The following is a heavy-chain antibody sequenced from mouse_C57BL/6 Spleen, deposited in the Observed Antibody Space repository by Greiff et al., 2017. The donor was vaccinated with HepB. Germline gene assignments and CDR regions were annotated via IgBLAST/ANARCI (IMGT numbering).Heavy chain of an antibody. Sequence: QVQLQQPGAELVKPGASVKMSCKASGYTFTSYWITWVKQRPGQGLEWIGDIYPGSGSTNYNEKFKSKATLTVDTSSSTAYMQLSSLTSEDSAVYYCARSLITTVVVGDYWGQGTTLTVSA. CDR1: GYTFTSYW. CDR3: ARSLITTVVVGDY. J-gene: IGHJ2*01. V-gene: IGHV1-55*01. D-gene: IGHD1-1*01. CDR2: IYPGSGST.